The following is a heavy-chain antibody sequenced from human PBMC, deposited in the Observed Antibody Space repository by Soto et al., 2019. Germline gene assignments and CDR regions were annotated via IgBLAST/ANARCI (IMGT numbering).Heavy chain of an antibody. Sequence: QVQLQQSGPGLVKPSQTLSLTCAISGDSVSSNSAAWNWIRQSPSRGLEWLGRTSYRSKWDHDYAVSVKSRINIDADTSKNQFALQLNSVTPDDTAVYYCARGGGNGMDVWGQGTTVTVSS. CDR2: TSYRSKWDH. V-gene: IGHV6-1*01. J-gene: IGHJ6*02. CDR3: ARGGGNGMDV. D-gene: IGHD3-3*01. CDR1: GDSVSSNSAA.